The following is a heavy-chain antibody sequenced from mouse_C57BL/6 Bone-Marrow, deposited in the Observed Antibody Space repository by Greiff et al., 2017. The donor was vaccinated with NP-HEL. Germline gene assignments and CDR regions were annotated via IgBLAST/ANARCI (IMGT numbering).Heavy chain of an antibody. CDR1: GYSFTSYY. CDR2: IYPGSGNT. Sequence: QVQLQQSGPELVKPGASVKISCKASGYSFTSYYIHWVKQRPGQGLEWIGWIYPGSGNTKYNEKFKGKATLTADTSSSTAYMQLSSLTSEDSAVYYCARGGYYYAPFYFDYWGQGTTLTVSS. D-gene: IGHD1-1*01. J-gene: IGHJ2*01. V-gene: IGHV1-66*01. CDR3: ARGGYYYAPFYFDY.